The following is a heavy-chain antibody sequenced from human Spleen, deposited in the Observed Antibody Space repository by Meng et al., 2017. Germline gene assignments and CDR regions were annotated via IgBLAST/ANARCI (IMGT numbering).Heavy chain of an antibody. V-gene: IGHV1-69*13. J-gene: IGHJ5*02. CDR3: ARVNWNYSNRWFDP. Sequence: SVKVSCKASGGTLGTFGISWVRQAPGQGLEWMGGIIPMFGMSNYAEKLQDRVTITADESTNTAYMELSSLRFEETAVYYCARVNWNYSNRWFDPWGQGTLVTVSS. CDR2: IIPMFGMS. CDR1: GGTLGTFG. D-gene: IGHD1-7*01.